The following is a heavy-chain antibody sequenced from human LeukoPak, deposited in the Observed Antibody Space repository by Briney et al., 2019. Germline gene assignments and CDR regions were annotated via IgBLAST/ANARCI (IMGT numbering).Heavy chain of an antibody. Sequence: GGSLRLSCAASGLTLRNYWRSWVRQAPGKGLEWVAHIKEDGSEKYYGSSVRGRFTISRDNAKSSLNLQMSSLRADDTAVYYCARHGRHNFDYWGQGTLVTVSS. V-gene: IGHV3-7*01. CDR1: GLTLRNYW. CDR2: IKEDGSEK. CDR3: ARHGRHNFDY. D-gene: IGHD5-24*01. J-gene: IGHJ4*02.